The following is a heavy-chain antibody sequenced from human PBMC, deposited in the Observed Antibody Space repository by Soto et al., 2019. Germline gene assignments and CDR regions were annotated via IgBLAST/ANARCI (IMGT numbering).Heavy chain of an antibody. J-gene: IGHJ6*02. Sequence: SETLSLTCTVSGGSITSSYWSWIRRPPGKGLEWIAYIYDTGISGYTPSTSYNPSLKSRVTMLVDTSKSQFSLKLTSVTAADTAVYYCARGEDAFFYYGLDVWGQGITVTVSS. CDR2: IYDTGISGYTPST. CDR1: GGSITSSY. V-gene: IGHV4-59*01. CDR3: ARGEDAFFYYGLDV.